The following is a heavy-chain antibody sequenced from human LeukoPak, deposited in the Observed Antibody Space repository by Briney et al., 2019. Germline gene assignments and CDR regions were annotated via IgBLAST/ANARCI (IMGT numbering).Heavy chain of an antibody. D-gene: IGHD2-2*01. CDR1: GFTFSSYG. CDR2: IWYDGSNK. J-gene: IGHJ4*02. V-gene: IGHV3-33*06. CDR3: AKELSSTSCYVVG. Sequence: GGSLRLSCAASGFTFSSYGMPWVRQAPGKGLEWVAVIWYDGSNKYYADSVKGRFTISRDNSKNTLYLQMNSLRAEDTTVYYCAKELSSTSCYVVGWGQGTLVTVSS.